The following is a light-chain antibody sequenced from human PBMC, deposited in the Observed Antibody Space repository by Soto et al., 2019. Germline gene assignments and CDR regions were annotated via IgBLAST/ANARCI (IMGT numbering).Light chain of an antibody. V-gene: IGLV1-44*01. CDR3: AAWDDSLNGYV. J-gene: IGLJ1*01. Sequence: QSVLTQTPSASGTPGQRITISCSGSNSNMGRNYVYWYQQVPGTAPKLLIYNGNQRPSGVPDRFSGSESGTSASLAISGLQSEDEADYYCAAWDDSLNGYVLGTGTKLTVL. CDR1: NSNMGRNY. CDR2: NGN.